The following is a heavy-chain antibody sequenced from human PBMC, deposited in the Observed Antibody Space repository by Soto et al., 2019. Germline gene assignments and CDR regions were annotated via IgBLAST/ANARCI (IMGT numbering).Heavy chain of an antibody. Sequence: QVQLVQSGAEVKKPGSSVKVSCKASGGTFRSNGISWGRQAPGQGLEWLGGSLPIVHTASYAQTFRGSVTITADESTTTAYMELSSLRSEDTAVYYCAMITMIHSFDPWGQGTLVTVSS. V-gene: IGHV1-69*01. D-gene: IGHD3-22*01. CDR2: SLPIVHTA. CDR1: GGTFRSNG. CDR3: AMITMIHSFDP. J-gene: IGHJ5*02.